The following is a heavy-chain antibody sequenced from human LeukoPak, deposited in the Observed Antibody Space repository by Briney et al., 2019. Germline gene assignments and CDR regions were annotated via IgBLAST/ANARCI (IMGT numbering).Heavy chain of an antibody. CDR2: INPNSGGT. Sequence: ASVKVSCKASGYTFTGYCMHWVRQAPGQGLEWMGWINPNSGGTNYAQKFQGRVTMTRDTSISTAYMELSRLRSDDTAVYYCARVHYTKGVLNYWGQGTLVTVSS. CDR3: ARVHYTKGVLNY. CDR1: GYTFTGYC. J-gene: IGHJ4*02. D-gene: IGHD4-11*01. V-gene: IGHV1-2*02.